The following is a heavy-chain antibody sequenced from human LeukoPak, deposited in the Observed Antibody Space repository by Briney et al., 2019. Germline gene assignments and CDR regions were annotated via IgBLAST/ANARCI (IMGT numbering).Heavy chain of an antibody. D-gene: IGHD3-22*01. CDR1: GYTFTDYY. CDR2: INPNSGAT. Sequence: ASVKVSCKSSGYTFTDYYLHWVRQAPRQGLEWMGWINPNSGATKYAQKFQGWVTMTRDTSISTAYMELGGLRSDVTAMYYCAGGEYESSGYRSEAFDIWGQGTMVTASS. CDR3: AGGEYESSGYRSEAFDI. J-gene: IGHJ3*02. V-gene: IGHV1-2*04.